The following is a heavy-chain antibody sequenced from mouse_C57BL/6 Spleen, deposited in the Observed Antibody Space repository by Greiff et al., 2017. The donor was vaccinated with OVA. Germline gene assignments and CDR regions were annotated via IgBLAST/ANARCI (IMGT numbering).Heavy chain of an antibody. V-gene: IGHV2-2*01. Sequence: VQLQQSGPGLVQPSQSLSITCTVSGFSLTSYGVHWVRQSPGKGLEWLGVIWSGGSTDYNAAFISRLSISKDNSKSQVFFKMNSLQADDTAKYYCARGDGSSYVGAMDYWGQGTSVTVSS. J-gene: IGHJ4*01. CDR3: ARGDGSSYVGAMDY. D-gene: IGHD1-1*01. CDR2: IWSGGST. CDR1: GFSLTSYG.